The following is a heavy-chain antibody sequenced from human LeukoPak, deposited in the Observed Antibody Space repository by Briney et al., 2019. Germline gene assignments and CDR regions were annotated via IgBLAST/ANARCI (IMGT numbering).Heavy chain of an antibody. V-gene: IGHV3-9*01. CDR2: VTWSSRSK. CDR3: AKDSEARSISWYSHFDL. CDR1: GFTLEDYG. Sequence: GGSLRLSCEASGFTLEDYGIHWVRQVPGKGLEWVSGVTWSSRSKKYADSVRGRFSISRDDANNSLFLQMNNLRPEDTALYYCAKDSEARSISWYSHFDLWGRGTLVTSP. D-gene: IGHD6-13*01. J-gene: IGHJ2*01.